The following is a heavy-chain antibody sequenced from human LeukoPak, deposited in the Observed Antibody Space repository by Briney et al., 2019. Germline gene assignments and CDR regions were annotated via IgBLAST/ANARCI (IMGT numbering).Heavy chain of an antibody. CDR1: GFTFSSYE. J-gene: IGHJ6*02. Sequence: GGSLRLSCAASGFTFSSYEMNWVRQAPGEGLEWVSYISSSGSTIYYADSVKGRFTISRDNAKNSLYLQMNSLRAEDTAVYYCARVGASSYGDWRLGYYYYGMDVWGQGTTVTVSS. CDR3: ARVGASSYGDWRLGYYYYGMDV. V-gene: IGHV3-48*03. D-gene: IGHD4-17*01. CDR2: ISSSGSTI.